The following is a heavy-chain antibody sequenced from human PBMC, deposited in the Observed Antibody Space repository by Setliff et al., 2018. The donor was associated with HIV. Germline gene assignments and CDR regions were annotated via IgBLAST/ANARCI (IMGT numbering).Heavy chain of an antibody. CDR2: LIPIVDIT. CDR1: GGTFSNYA. J-gene: IGHJ3*02. V-gene: IGHV1-69*10. Sequence: VASVKVSCKASGGTFSNYAFSWVRQAPGQGLEWMGGLIPIVDITKSTQKFRDRVTFTADESTKTAQMELSGLTFEDTAVYYCAKGPNFEDAFDIWGQGTVVTVS. D-gene: IGHD2-8*01. CDR3: AKGPNFEDAFDI.